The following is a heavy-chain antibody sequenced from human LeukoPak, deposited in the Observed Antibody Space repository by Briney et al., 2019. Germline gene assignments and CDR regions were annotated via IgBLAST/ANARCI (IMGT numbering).Heavy chain of an antibody. V-gene: IGHV3-64D*06. J-gene: IGHJ4*02. CDR3: VKGIVATISYFDY. Sequence: GGSLRLSCSASGFTFSSYAMHWVRQAPGKGLEYVSAISSNGGSTYYADSVKGRFTISRDNSKNTLYLQMSSLRAEDTAVYYCVKGIVATISYFDYWGQGTLATVSS. CDR2: ISSNGGST. D-gene: IGHD5-12*01. CDR1: GFTFSSYA.